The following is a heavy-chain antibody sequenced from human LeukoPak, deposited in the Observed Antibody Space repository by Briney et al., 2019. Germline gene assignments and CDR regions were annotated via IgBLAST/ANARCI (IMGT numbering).Heavy chain of an antibody. J-gene: IGHJ6*03. Sequence: ASVKVSCKASGYTFTGYYMHWVRQAPGQGLEWMGWINPNSGGTNYAQKFQGRVTMTRDTSISTAYMELSRLRSDDTAVYYCARGGAYCGGDCYLSRSDYYMDVWGKGTTVTVSS. V-gene: IGHV1-2*02. CDR3: ARGGAYCGGDCYLSRSDYYMDV. CDR1: GYTFTGYY. D-gene: IGHD2-21*02. CDR2: INPNSGGT.